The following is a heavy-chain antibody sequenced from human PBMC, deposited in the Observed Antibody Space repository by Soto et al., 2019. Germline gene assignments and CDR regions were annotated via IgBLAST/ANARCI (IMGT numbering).Heavy chain of an antibody. D-gene: IGHD5-18*01. CDR1: GGSISSSSYY. J-gene: IGHJ5*02. V-gene: IGHV4-39*01. CDR3: ARRGAGDTAMVTGVWFDP. Sequence: SETLSLTCTVSGGSISSSSYYWGWIRQPPGKGLEWIGSIYYSGSTYYNPSLKSRVTISVDTSKNQFSLKLSSVTAADTAVYYCARRGAGDTAMVTGVWFDPWGQGTLVTVSS. CDR2: IYYSGST.